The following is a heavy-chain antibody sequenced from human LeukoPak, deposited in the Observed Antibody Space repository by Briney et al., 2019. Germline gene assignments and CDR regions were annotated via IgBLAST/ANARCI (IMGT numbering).Heavy chain of an antibody. CDR1: GFTFSSYS. J-gene: IGHJ4*02. CDR3: AKAVVVAITEDSFDY. Sequence: PGGSLTLSCAASGFTFSSYSMNWVRQAPGKGLEWFSAISGRGGSTDYADSVKGRFTISRDNSKKTRDLQRNNLRDEDTAVYYCAKAVVVAITEDSFDYWGQGTLVNVSS. V-gene: IGHV3-23*01. CDR2: ISGRGGST. D-gene: IGHD3-22*01.